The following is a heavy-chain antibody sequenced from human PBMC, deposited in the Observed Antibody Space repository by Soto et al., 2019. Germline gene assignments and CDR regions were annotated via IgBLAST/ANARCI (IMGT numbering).Heavy chain of an antibody. CDR3: AKGKCSSTSCAHDY. CDR1: GYTFTSYA. CDR2: INAGNGNT. D-gene: IGHD2-2*01. J-gene: IGHJ4*02. V-gene: IGHV1-3*01. Sequence: ASVKVSCKASGYTFTSYAMHWVRQAPGQRLEWMGWINAGNGNTKYSQKFQGRVTITRDTSTSTAYMELRSLRSDDTALYYCAKGKCSSTSCAHDYWGQGTLVTVSS.